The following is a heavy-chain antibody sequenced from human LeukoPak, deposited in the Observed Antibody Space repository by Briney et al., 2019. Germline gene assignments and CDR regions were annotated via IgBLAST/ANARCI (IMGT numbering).Heavy chain of an antibody. D-gene: IGHD3-10*01. J-gene: IGHJ3*02. V-gene: IGHV1-2*02. CDR2: INPTSGGT. Sequence: ASVKVSCKASGYTFNGYYIHWVRQAPGQGLEWMGWINPTSGGTNYAEKFQGRVTMTRDTSISTVYMEISRLRSDDTAVFYCARIGSYSVFDIWGQGTMVTVFS. CDR1: GYTFNGYY. CDR3: ARIGSYSVFDI.